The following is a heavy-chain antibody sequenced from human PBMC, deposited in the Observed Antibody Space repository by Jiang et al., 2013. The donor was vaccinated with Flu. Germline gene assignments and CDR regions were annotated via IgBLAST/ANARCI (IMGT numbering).Heavy chain of an antibody. V-gene: IGHV3-23*04. CDR1: GFTFSNYA. CDR3: AKDPDTTKGWYFDL. J-gene: IGHJ2*01. D-gene: IGHD5-18*01. CDR2: ISVSGGST. Sequence: LVESGGGLVQPGGSLRLSCAASGFTFSNYAMTWVRQAPGKGLEWVSTISVSGGSTYSADSVKGRFTISRDNSKNTLFLQMNSLRADDTAVYYCAKDPDTTKGWYFDLWGRGTLVTVSS.